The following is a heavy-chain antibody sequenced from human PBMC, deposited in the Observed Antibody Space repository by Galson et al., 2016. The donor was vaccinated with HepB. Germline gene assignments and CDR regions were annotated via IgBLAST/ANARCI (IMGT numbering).Heavy chain of an antibody. CDR3: ANLHYYASQY. J-gene: IGHJ4*02. D-gene: IGHD3-10*01. CDR2: ISESGTNT. CDR1: GFNFRASY. V-gene: IGHV3-11*04. Sequence: SLRLSCAASGFNFRASYMIWIRQAPGKSLEWVSFISESGTNTFDADSVRGRFTISRDNAGNSLYLHMNSLRVEDTAIYYCANLHYYASQYWGQGTLVSVSS.